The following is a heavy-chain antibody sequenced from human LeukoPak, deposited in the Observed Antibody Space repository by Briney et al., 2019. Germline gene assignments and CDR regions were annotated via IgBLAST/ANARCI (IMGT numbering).Heavy chain of an antibody. CDR3: ARQGSGWLQVDY. V-gene: IGHV4-59*08. CDR2: MYYSGAT. J-gene: IGHJ4*02. Sequence: SETLSLTCTVSGGSIIGYYWSWIRQPPGKGLEWIGYMYYSGATNYNPSLKSRVTMSVDTSMTHFSLKLSSVTAADTAVYYCARQGSGWLQVDYWGQGTLVTVSS. CDR1: GGSIIGYY. D-gene: IGHD5-24*01.